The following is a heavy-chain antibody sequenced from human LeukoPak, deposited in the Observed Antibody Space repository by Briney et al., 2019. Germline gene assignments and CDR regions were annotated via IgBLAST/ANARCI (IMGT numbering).Heavy chain of an antibody. V-gene: IGHV3-43*01. CDR3: ARDYVWGSSESDY. D-gene: IGHD7-27*01. J-gene: IGHJ4*02. CDR1: GFAFGHYT. CDR2: ISWDGGNT. Sequence: GGSLRLSCADSGFAFGHYTMQWVRQDTGKGLDWVSLISWDGGNTYYADYVKGRFTISRDKAKNSLYLQMNSLRVEDTAIYYCARDYVWGSSESDYWGQGTLVTVSS.